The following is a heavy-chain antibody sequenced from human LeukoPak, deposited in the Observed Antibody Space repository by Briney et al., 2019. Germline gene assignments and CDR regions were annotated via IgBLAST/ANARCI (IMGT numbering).Heavy chain of an antibody. Sequence: SETLSLTYTVSGGSISSGGYYWSWIRQPPGKGLEWIGYIYHSGSTYYNPSLKSRVTISVDRSKNQFSLKLSSVTAADTAVYYCARDCSGGSCYSGWFDPWGQGTLVTVSS. V-gene: IGHV4-30-2*01. CDR1: GGSISSGGYY. J-gene: IGHJ5*02. D-gene: IGHD2-15*01. CDR3: ARDCSGGSCYSGWFDP. CDR2: IYHSGST.